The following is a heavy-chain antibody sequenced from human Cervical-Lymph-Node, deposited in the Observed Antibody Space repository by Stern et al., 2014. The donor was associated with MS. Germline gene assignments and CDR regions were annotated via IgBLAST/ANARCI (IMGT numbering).Heavy chain of an antibody. CDR2: ISAYNVNT. CDR1: GYTFTTYG. J-gene: IGHJ3*02. Sequence: QVPLVQSGAEVNKPGASVNLSCKASGYTFTTYGIRWVRPAPGQGLEWMAWISAYNVNTNYAQKLQGRVTMTTDTSTSTAYMELRSLRSDDTAVYYCARGLLGSENAFDIWGQGTMVTVSS. CDR3: ARGLLGSENAFDI. D-gene: IGHD2-15*01. V-gene: IGHV1-18*01.